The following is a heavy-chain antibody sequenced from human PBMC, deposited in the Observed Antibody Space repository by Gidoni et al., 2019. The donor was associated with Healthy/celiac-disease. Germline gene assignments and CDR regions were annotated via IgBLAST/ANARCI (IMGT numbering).Heavy chain of an antibody. V-gene: IGHV5-10-1*03. Sequence: DVPLVQSGAEVNKPGESMWIPCKGSGYSFTSYWISWVRQMPGKGLGWMGRIDPSDSYTNKSPSFQGHVTISADKSSRTAYLQWSSLKASDTAMYYCARGNWNESRYGDYCGQGTLVTVSS. D-gene: IGHD1-1*01. CDR2: IDPSDSYT. CDR3: ARGNWNESRYGDY. J-gene: IGHJ4*02. CDR1: GYSFTSYW.